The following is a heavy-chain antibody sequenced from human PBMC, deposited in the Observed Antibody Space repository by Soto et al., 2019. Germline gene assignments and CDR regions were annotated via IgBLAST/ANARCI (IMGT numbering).Heavy chain of an antibody. D-gene: IGHD2-15*01. Sequence: EVQLLESGGGLVQPGGSLRLSCEASGFTFSSYAMSWVRQAPGKGLEWVSAISGSGGSTYYADSVKGRFTISRDNSKNTLYLQMNSLRAEDTAVYYCAKGGSSSECSGGSCPSDYWGQGTLVTVSS. CDR2: ISGSGGST. J-gene: IGHJ4*02. CDR1: GFTFSSYA. CDR3: AKGGSSSECSGGSCPSDY. V-gene: IGHV3-23*01.